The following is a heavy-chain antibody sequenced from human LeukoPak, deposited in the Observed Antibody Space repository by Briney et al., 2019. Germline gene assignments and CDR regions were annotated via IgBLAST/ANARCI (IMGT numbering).Heavy chain of an antibody. CDR2: IYPGDSDT. D-gene: IGHD3-10*01. CDR1: GYSFTSYW. CDR3: ARGIYGSGSYYNVFDWFDP. Sequence: GESLKISCKGSGYSFTSYWIGWVRQMPGKGLEWMGIIYPGDSDTRYSPSFQGQVTISADKSIRTAYLQWSSLKASDTAMYYCARGIYGSGSYYNVFDWFDPWGQGTLVTVSS. J-gene: IGHJ5*02. V-gene: IGHV5-51*01.